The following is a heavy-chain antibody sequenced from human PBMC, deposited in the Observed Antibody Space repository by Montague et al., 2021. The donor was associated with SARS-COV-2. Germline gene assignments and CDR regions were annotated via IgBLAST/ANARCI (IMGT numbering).Heavy chain of an antibody. D-gene: IGHD4-23*01. V-gene: IGHV2-70*01. CDR1: GFSLSTSGMC. CDR3: ARMTTAVTLGYYYYYGMDV. Sequence: PALVTPTQTLTLTCTFSGFSLSTSGMCVSWIRQPPGKALEWLALIDWDDDKYYSTSLKTRLTISKDTSKNQVVLTMTNMDPVDTATYYCARMTTAVTLGYYYYYGMDVWGQRTTVTVSS. J-gene: IGHJ6*02. CDR2: IDWDDDK.